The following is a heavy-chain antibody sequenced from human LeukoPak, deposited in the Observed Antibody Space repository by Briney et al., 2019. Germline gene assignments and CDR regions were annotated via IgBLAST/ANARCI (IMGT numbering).Heavy chain of an antibody. CDR2: FDPEDGET. V-gene: IGHV1-24*01. Sequence: ASVKVSCKTSGYTFTSYYMHWVRQAPGKGLEWMGGFDPEDGETIYAQKFQGRVTMTEDTSTDTAYMELSSLRSEDTAVYYCATGDIVVVPADTLDYWGQGTLVTVSS. CDR1: GYTFTSYY. J-gene: IGHJ4*02. CDR3: ATGDIVVVPADTLDY. D-gene: IGHD2-2*01.